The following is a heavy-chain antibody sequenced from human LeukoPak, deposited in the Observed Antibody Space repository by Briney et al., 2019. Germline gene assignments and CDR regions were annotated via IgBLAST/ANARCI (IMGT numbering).Heavy chain of an antibody. CDR1: GYTFTSYD. Sequence: GASVKVSCKASGYTFTSYDINWVRQATGQGLEWMGWMNPNSGNTGYAQKFQGRVTMTRNTSISTAYMELSSLRSEDTAVYYCARGAYYYDSSGYYFQFDYWGQGTLVTVSS. J-gene: IGHJ4*02. V-gene: IGHV1-8*01. CDR2: MNPNSGNT. CDR3: ARGAYYYDSSGYYFQFDY. D-gene: IGHD3-22*01.